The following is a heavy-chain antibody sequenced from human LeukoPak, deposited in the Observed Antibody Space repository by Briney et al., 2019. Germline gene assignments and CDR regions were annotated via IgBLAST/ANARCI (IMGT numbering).Heavy chain of an antibody. V-gene: IGHV1-69*06. CDR2: IIPIFGTA. J-gene: IGHJ5*02. CDR1: GGTFSSYA. CDR3: AKGVIAAAGTPDWFDP. D-gene: IGHD6-13*01. Sequence: ASVKVSCKASGGTFSSYAISWVRQAPGQGLEWMGGIIPIFGTANYAQKFQGRVTITADKSTSTAYMELSSLRSEDTAVYYCAKGVIAAAGTPDWFDPWGQGTLVTVSS.